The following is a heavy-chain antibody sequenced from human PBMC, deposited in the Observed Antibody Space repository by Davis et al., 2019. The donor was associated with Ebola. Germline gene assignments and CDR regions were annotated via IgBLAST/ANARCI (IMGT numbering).Heavy chain of an antibody. CDR2: ISSSSSYI. CDR1: GFTFSSYG. D-gene: IGHD3-22*01. V-gene: IGHV3-21*01. CDR3: ARDGTYYYDSSGYYLYYGMDV. Sequence: GESLKISCAASGFTFSSYGMNWVRQAPGKGLAWVSSISSSSSYIYYADSLTGRFTISRDNAKNSLYLQMNSLRAEDTAVYYCARDGTYYYDSSGYYLYYGMDVWGQGTTVTVSS. J-gene: IGHJ6*02.